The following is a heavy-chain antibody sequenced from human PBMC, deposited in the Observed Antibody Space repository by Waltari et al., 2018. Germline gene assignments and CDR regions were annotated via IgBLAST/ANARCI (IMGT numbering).Heavy chain of an antibody. D-gene: IGHD6-13*01. CDR3: AREVGSSWPLDY. Sequence: QVQLMESGGGVVHPGRSLRLSCAASGFTFSNFPIHWVRQAPGKGLEWLAVTPSDGTNEHYADSVKGRLTISRDNSKNTLYLEMNSRGGDDTAVYFCAREVGSSWPLDYWGQGTLVTVSS. V-gene: IGHV3-30*01. J-gene: IGHJ4*02. CDR1: GFTFSNFP. CDR2: TPSDGTNE.